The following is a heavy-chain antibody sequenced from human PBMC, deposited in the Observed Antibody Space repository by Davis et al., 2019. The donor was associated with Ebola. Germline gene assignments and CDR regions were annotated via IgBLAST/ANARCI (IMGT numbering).Heavy chain of an antibody. D-gene: IGHD3-10*01. CDR1: GFTFDDYA. J-gene: IGHJ5*02. CDR2: ISWNSGSI. V-gene: IGHV3-9*01. Sequence: GGSLRLSCAASGFTFDDYAMHWVRQAPGKGLEWASGISWNSGSIGYADSVKGRFTISRDNAKNSLYLQMNSLRAEDTALYYCAKAKTGFRELFHNWFDPWGQGTLVTVSS. CDR3: AKAKTGFRELFHNWFDP.